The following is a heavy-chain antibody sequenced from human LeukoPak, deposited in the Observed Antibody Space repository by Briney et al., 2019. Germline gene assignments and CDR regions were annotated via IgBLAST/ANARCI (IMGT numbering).Heavy chain of an antibody. CDR2: FDPEDGET. CDR1: GYTLTELS. D-gene: IGHD7-27*01. V-gene: IGHV1-24*01. Sequence: ASVKVSCRVSGYTLTELSMHWVRQAPGKGLEWMGGFDPEDGETIYAQKFQGRVTMTEDTSTDTAYMELSSLRSEDTAVYYCATDLSGWGRAFDIWGQGTMVTVSS. CDR3: ATDLSGWGRAFDI. J-gene: IGHJ3*02.